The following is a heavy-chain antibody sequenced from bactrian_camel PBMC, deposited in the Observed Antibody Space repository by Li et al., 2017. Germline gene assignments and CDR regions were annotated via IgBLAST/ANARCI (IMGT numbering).Heavy chain of an antibody. V-gene: IGHV3S24*01. D-gene: IGHD2*01. Sequence: HVQLVESGGGSVQAGGSPRLSCAASGYTYSSYCMGWFRQAPGKEREGVATIDSEDITSYSDSVKGRFTISRDNAKNTLYLQMNNLKPEDTAKFYCAAATLPNYCYLDYGMDYWGKGTQVTVSS. CDR1: GYTYSSYC. J-gene: IGHJ7*01. CDR2: IDSEDIT.